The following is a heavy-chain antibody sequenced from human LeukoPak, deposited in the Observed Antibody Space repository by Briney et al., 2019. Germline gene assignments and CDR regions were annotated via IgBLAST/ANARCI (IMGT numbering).Heavy chain of an antibody. D-gene: IGHD5-12*01. CDR2: ITGSGSGL. Sequence: GGSLRLSCAASEFTFSSYSMNWVRQAPGKGLQWVSYITGSGSGLHYADSVKGRFTISRDNARNTLYLQMNSLRGKDTAVYYCASPHSGYGWGQGTLVTVSS. V-gene: IGHV3-48*01. CDR3: ASPHSGYG. CDR1: EFTFSSYS. J-gene: IGHJ4*02.